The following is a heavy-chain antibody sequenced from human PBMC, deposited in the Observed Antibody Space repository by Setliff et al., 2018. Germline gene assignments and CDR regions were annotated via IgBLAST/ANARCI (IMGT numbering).Heavy chain of an antibody. J-gene: IGHJ4*02. CDR3: ARDRVVVLAGRRGFYFDY. Sequence: KPSETLSLTCTVSGASINSGTYYWAWIRQPPGKGLEWIGRIHYSGTTYYNASLKSRVTMSVDTSKNQFSLNLSSVTAADTAVYYCARDRVVVLAGRRGFYFDYWGQGTLVTVSS. D-gene: IGHD2-15*01. CDR1: GASINSGTYY. CDR2: IHYSGTT. V-gene: IGHV4-39*07.